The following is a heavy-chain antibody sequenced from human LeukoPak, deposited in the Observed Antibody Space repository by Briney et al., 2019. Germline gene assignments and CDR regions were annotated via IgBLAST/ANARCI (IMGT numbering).Heavy chain of an antibody. V-gene: IGHV3-21*01. D-gene: IGHD6-6*01. CDR3: ARWPYSSSYYFDY. Sequence: TGGSLRLSCAASGFTFSDYNMNWVRQSPEKGLEWVSSITSGTTYIYYADSVRGRFTLSRDNAKNSLYLRMNSLRAEDTAVYYCARWPYSSSYYFDYWGQGTLVTVSS. CDR2: ITSGTTYI. J-gene: IGHJ4*02. CDR1: GFTFSDYN.